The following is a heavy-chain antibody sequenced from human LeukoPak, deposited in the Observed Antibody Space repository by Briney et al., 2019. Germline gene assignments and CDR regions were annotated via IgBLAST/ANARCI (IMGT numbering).Heavy chain of an antibody. J-gene: IGHJ6*02. CDR2: ISSSSSYI. D-gene: IGHD3-10*01. CDR1: GFTFSSYS. CDR3: AKETLYYYGSMDV. V-gene: IGHV3-21*04. Sequence: KSGGSLRLSCAASGFTFSSYSMNWVRQAPGKGLEWVSSISSSSSYIYYADSVKGRFTISRDNSKNTLYLQMNSLRAEDTAVYYCAKETLYYYGSMDVWGQGTTVTVSS.